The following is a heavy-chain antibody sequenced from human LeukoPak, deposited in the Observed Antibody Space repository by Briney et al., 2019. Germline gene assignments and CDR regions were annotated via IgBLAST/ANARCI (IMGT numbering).Heavy chain of an antibody. CDR3: ARHLRASGGHFYAMDV. Sequence: ESLKISCKGSGYTFTSYWIGWVRQVPGKGLEWMGIIYPGDSDARYSPSFQGQVTISVDRSISTAYLQWSSLKASDTALYFCARHLRASGGHFYAMDVWGQGTTVTVSS. J-gene: IGHJ6*02. D-gene: IGHD2-15*01. V-gene: IGHV5-51*01. CDR1: GYTFTSYW. CDR2: IYPGDSDA.